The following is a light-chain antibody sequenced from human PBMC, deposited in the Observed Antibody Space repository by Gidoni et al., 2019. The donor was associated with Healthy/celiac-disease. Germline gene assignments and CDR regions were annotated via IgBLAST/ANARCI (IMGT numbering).Light chain of an antibody. J-gene: IGKJ3*01. CDR1: QDISTS. CDR2: DAS. CDR3: QQGFT. Sequence: IQMTQSPSSLSASVGDRVTITCQASQDISTSLNWYQQKPEKAPKLLIYDASNLETGVPSRFSGSGSGTDFTFTISSLQPEDIATYYCQQGFTFGPGTKVDIK. V-gene: IGKV1-33*01.